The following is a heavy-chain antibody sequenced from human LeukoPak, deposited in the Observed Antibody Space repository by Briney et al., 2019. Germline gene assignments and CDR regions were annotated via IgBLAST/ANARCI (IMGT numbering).Heavy chain of an antibody. Sequence: SETLSLTCTVSGGSISSYYWSWIRQPPGKGLEWIGYIYYSGSTNYNPSLKSRVTISVDRSKNQFSLKLSSVTAADTAVYYCARLSSSWYHFDYWGQGTLVTVSS. D-gene: IGHD6-13*01. CDR2: IYYSGST. V-gene: IGHV4-59*12. J-gene: IGHJ4*02. CDR1: GGSISSYY. CDR3: ARLSSSWYHFDY.